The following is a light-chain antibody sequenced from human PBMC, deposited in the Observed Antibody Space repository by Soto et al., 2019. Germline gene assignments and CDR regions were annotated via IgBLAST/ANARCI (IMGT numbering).Light chain of an antibody. CDR3: KTWGAGIRV. CDR1: SGHSSYA. CDR2: LNSGGSH. V-gene: IGLV4-69*01. Sequence: QSVLTQSPSASASLGASVKLTCTLSSGHSSYAIAWHQQQPEKGPRYLMKLNSGGSHSKGDRIPDRFSGSSSGGERYLTISSLQSEDEADYNCKTWGAGIRVFGGGTQLTVL. J-gene: IGLJ7*01.